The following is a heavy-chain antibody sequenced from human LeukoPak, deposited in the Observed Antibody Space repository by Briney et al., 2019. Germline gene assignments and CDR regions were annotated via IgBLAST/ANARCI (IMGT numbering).Heavy chain of an antibody. V-gene: IGHV3-30*18. J-gene: IGHJ4*02. CDR3: AKKGTYCSRSSCYVDS. CDR1: GFTSSSYG. CDR2: ISYNGNNK. D-gene: IGHD2-2*01. Sequence: AGGSLRLSCAASGFTSSSYGMHWVRQAPGKGLEWVAVISYNGNNKYHVDSVKGRFTISRDNSKNTLYLQMNSLRPEDTAVYYCAKKGTYCSRSSCYVDSWGQGTLVTVSS.